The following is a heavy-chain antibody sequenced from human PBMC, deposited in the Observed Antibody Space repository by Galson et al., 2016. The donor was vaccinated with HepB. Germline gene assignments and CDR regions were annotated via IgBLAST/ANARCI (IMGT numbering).Heavy chain of an antibody. Sequence: SLRLSCAAAGFNFNRYSMNWVRQAPGKGLEWVSCISSSSSYIYYSDSVKGRFTISRDNAKNSLYLQMNSLRSEDTAVYYCARDFGAARPAENFDYWGQGTLVTVSS. D-gene: IGHD6-6*01. CDR1: GFNFNRYS. J-gene: IGHJ4*02. V-gene: IGHV3-21*01. CDR3: ARDFGAARPAENFDY. CDR2: ISSSSSYI.